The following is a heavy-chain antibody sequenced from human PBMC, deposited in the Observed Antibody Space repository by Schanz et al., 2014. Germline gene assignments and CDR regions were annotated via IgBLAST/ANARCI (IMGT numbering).Heavy chain of an antibody. CDR2: IYYSGSS. D-gene: IGHD3-10*01. J-gene: IGHJ4*02. CDR3: ARGGYGSGTYREIDY. CDR1: GGSIRSYF. V-gene: IGHV4-59*01. Sequence: QVQLQESGPGLLKPSETLSLTCTVSGGSIRSYFWSWIRQPPGKGLEWIGYIYYSGSSDYNPSLKSRVTISVDTSMSQFSMKLSSVTAADSAVYYCARGGYGSGTYREIDYWGQGTLVTVSS.